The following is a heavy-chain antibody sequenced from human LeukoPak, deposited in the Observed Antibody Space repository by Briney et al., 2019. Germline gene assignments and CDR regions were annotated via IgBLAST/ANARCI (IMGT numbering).Heavy chain of an antibody. V-gene: IGHV4-61*02. Sequence: NPSQTLSLTCTVSGGSISSGSYYWSWIRQPAGKGLEWIGRIYTRGSTNYNPSLKSRVTISVDTSKNQFSLKLSSVTAADTAVYYCARASSYSGSPYFDYWGQGTLVTVSS. CDR2: IYTRGST. CDR1: GGSISSGSYY. CDR3: ARASSYSGSPYFDY. J-gene: IGHJ4*02. D-gene: IGHD1-26*01.